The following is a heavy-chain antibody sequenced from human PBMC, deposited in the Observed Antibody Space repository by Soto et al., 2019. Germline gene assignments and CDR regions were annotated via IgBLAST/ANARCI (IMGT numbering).Heavy chain of an antibody. CDR1: GFSLSTSGVG. V-gene: IGHV2-5*02. CDR3: AHSSYMVGATGSYYSGMDV. Sequence: SGPTLVNPTQTLTLTCTFSGFSLSTSGVGVGWIRQPPGKALEWLALIYWDDDKRYSPSLKSRLTITKDTSKNQVVLTMTNMDPVDTATYYCAHSSYMVGATGSYYSGMDVWGQGTTVTVSS. D-gene: IGHD1-26*01. CDR2: IYWDDDK. J-gene: IGHJ6*02.